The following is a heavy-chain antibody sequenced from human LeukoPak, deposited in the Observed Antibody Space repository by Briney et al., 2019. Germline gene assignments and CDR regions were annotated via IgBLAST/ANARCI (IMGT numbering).Heavy chain of an antibody. CDR3: ARSLAPDFWSLYYYYYYMDV. D-gene: IGHD3-3*01. J-gene: IGHJ6*03. CDR2: INPNSGGT. V-gene: IGHV1-2*02. CDR1: GYTFTGYY. Sequence: GASVKVSCKASGYTFTGYYMHWVRQAPGQGLEWMGWINPNSGGTNYAQKIQGRVTMTRDTSISTAYMELSRLRSEDTAVYYCARSLAPDFWSLYYYYYYMDVWGKGTTVTVSS.